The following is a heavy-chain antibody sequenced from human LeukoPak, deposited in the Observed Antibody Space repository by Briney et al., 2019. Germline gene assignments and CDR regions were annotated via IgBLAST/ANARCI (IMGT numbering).Heavy chain of an antibody. J-gene: IGHJ5*02. CDR3: ARHYGP. Sequence: SETLSLTCAVSGASIESHSWWSWVRQPPGKGLEWIGSIYDSGSTYYNPSLKSRVTISVDTSKNQFSLKLNSVTAADTAVYYCARHYGPWGQGTLVTVSS. D-gene: IGHD3-10*01. V-gene: IGHV4-39*01. CDR1: GASIESHSW. CDR2: IYDSGST.